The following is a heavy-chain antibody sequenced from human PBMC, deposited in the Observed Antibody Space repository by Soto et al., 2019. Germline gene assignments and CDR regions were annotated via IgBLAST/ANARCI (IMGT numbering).Heavy chain of an antibody. V-gene: IGHV4-34*01. Sequence: SETLSLTCAVYGGSFSCYYWSWIRQPPGKGLEWIVEINHSGSTNYNPSLKSRVTISVDTYKNQFSLKLSSVTAADTAVYYCARARITMVRGVIIPKYYYGMDVGGQGTTVTVSS. CDR2: INHSGST. D-gene: IGHD3-10*01. CDR3: ARARITMVRGVIIPKYYYGMDV. CDR1: GGSFSCYY. J-gene: IGHJ6*02.